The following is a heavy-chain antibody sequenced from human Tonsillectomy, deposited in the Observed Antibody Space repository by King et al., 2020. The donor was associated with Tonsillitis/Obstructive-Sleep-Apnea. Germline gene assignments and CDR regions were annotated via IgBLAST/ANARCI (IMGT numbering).Heavy chain of an antibody. CDR2: IYYSGST. CDR1: GGSISSYY. CDR3: ARHLSYYFDY. V-gene: IGHV4-59*08. D-gene: IGHD2-15*01. Sequence: VQLQESGPGLVKPSETLFLTCTVSGGSISSYYWSWIRQPPGKGLEWIGYIYYSGSTNYNPSLKSRVTISVDTSKNQFSLKLSSVTAADTAVYYCARHLSYYFDYWGQGTLVTVSS. J-gene: IGHJ4*02.